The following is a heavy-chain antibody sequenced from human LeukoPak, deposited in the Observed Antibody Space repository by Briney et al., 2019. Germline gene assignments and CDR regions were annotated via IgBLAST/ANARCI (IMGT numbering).Heavy chain of an antibody. V-gene: IGHV4-34*01. CDR3: AREGYYYDSSGTFDY. Sequence: PSETLSLTCAVYGGSFSGYYWSWIRQPPGKGLEWIGEINHSGSTNYNPSLKSRVTISVDTSKNQFSLKLSSVTAADTAVYYCAREGYYYDSSGTFDYWGQGTLVTVSS. CDR1: GGSFSGYY. D-gene: IGHD3-22*01. CDR2: INHSGST. J-gene: IGHJ4*02.